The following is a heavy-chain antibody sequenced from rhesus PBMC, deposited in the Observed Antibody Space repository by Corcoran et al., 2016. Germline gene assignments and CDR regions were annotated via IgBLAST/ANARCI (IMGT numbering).Heavy chain of an antibody. CDR3: AKDRGIAAGRFDY. CDR1: GFTFSSYW. Sequence: EVQLVESGGGLAKPGGSLRLSCAASGFTFSSYWMNWVRQTPGKGLEWISTINSGGGSTYYAASVKGRFTISRDNSKHTLSLQMNSLRAEDTAVYYCAKDRGIAAGRFDYWGQGVLVTVSS. CDR2: INSGGGST. V-gene: IGHV3S42*01. J-gene: IGHJ4*01. D-gene: IGHD6-13*01.